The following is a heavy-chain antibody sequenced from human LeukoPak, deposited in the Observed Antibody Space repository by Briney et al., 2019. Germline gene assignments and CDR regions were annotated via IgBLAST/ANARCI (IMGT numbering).Heavy chain of an antibody. J-gene: IGHJ3*02. CDR3: AKGRHYYDSSDYYYEGDAFDI. V-gene: IGHV1-46*01. D-gene: IGHD3-22*01. Sequence: ASVKVSCKASGDTFTSYYMHWVRQAPGQGLECMGIINPSGTSTSYAQKFQGRVTMTRDMSTSTVYMELSSLRSEDTAVYYCAKGRHYYDSSDYYYEGDAFDIWGQGTMVTVSS. CDR1: GDTFTSYY. CDR2: INPSGTST.